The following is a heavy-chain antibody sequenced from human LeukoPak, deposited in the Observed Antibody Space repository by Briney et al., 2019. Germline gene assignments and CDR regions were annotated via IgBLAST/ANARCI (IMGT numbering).Heavy chain of an antibody. D-gene: IGHD2-15*01. V-gene: IGHV4-39*07. Sequence: SETLSLTCTVSGGSISSSSYYWGWIRQPPGKGLEWIGSIYYSGSTYYNPSLKSRVTISVDTSKNQFSLKLSSVTAADTAVYYCRVAAYSHFDYWGQGTLVTVSS. J-gene: IGHJ4*02. CDR2: IYYSGST. CDR1: GGSISSSSYY. CDR3: RVAAYSHFDY.